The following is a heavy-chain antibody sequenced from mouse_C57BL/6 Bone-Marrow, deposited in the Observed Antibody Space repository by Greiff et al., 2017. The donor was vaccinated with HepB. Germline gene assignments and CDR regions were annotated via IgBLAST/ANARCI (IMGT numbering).Heavy chain of an antibody. CDR3: AREERGLRWGYFDV. J-gene: IGHJ1*03. Sequence: EVKLQESGPGLVKPSQSLSLTCSVTGYSITSGYYWNWIRQFPGNKLEWMGYISYDGSNNYNPSLKNRISITRDTSKNQFFLKLNSVTTEDTATYYCAREERGLRWGYFDVWGTGTTVTVSS. V-gene: IGHV3-6*01. CDR1: GYSITSGYY. D-gene: IGHD1-1*01. CDR2: ISYDGSN.